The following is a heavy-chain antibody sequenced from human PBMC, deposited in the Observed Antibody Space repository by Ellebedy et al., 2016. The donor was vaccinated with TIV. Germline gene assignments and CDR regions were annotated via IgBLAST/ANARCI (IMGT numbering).Heavy chain of an antibody. Sequence: MPSETLSLTCTVSGGSISSYYWSWIRQPPGKGLEWIGYIYYSGSTNYNPSLKSRVTISVDTSKNQFSLKLSSVTAADTAVYYCARAGDLGVVVPAAMVVWYFDLWGRGTLVTVSS. CDR2: IYYSGST. CDR1: GGSISSYY. J-gene: IGHJ2*01. D-gene: IGHD2-2*01. V-gene: IGHV4-59*01. CDR3: ARAGDLGVVVPAAMVVWYFDL.